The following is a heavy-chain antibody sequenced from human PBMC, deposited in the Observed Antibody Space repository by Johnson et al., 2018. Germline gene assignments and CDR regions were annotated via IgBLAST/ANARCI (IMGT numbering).Heavy chain of an antibody. CDR2: ISSNGGST. V-gene: IGHV3-64*01. D-gene: IGHD3-22*01. Sequence: VQLVESGGGLVQPGGSLRLSCAASGFTFSSYAMHWVRQAPGKGLEYVSAISSNGGSTYYANSVKGRFTISRDNSKNTLYLQMGSLRAEDMAVYYCARDLGSGGYYGYDAFDIWGQGTMVTVSS. J-gene: IGHJ3*02. CDR1: GFTFSSYA. CDR3: ARDLGSGGYYGYDAFDI.